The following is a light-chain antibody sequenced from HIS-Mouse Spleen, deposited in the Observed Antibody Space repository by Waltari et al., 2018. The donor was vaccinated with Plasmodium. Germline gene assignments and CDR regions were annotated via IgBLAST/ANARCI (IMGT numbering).Light chain of an antibody. Sequence: SYVLTQPPSVSVAPGQTARITCGGNNIGSKSVHWYQQKPGQAPVLGVYYDSDRPSGIPERFAVSNSGNTATLTISRVEAGDEADYYCQVWDSSSDHPVFGGGTKLTVL. CDR3: QVWDSSSDHPV. V-gene: IGLV3-21*02. CDR1: NIGSKS. J-gene: IGLJ2*01. CDR2: YDS.